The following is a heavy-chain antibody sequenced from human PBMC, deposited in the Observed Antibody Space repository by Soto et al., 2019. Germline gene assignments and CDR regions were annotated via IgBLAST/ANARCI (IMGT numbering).Heavy chain of an antibody. Sequence: PSETLSLTCSVYGAPIRSGGYYWSWLRQSPGKGLEWIGHIYYTGSTFYSPSLKSRLTISLDTSKNQFSLDLRSVTAADTAMYYCARIEMASIKWGRGTLVTVSS. CDR1: GAPIRSGGYY. CDR3: ARIEMASIK. J-gene: IGHJ4*02. CDR2: IYYTGST. V-gene: IGHV4-31*03.